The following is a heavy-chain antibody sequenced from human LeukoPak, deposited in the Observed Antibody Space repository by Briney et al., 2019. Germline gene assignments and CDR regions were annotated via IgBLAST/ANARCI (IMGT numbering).Heavy chain of an antibody. CDR2: ISSSSSTI. CDR1: GFTFSSYS. Sequence: GGSLRLSCAASGFTFSSYSMNWVRQAPGKGLEWVSYISSSSSTIYYADSVKGRFTISRDNAKNSLYLQMNSLRAEDMAVYYCARVSRAGDWDYFDYWGQGTLVTVSS. CDR3: ARVSRAGDWDYFDY. V-gene: IGHV3-48*01. D-gene: IGHD7-27*01. J-gene: IGHJ4*02.